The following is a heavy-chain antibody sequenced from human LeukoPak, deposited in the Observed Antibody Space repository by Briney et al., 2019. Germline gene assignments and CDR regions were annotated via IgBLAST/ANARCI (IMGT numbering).Heavy chain of an antibody. CDR1: GGSISSSSYY. D-gene: IGHD6-13*01. J-gene: IGHJ4*02. CDR2: IYYSGST. Sequence: PSETLSLTCTDSGGSISSSSYYWGWIRQPPGKGLEWIGSIYYSGSTYYNPSLKSRVTISVDTSKNQFSLKLSSVTAADTAVYYCARQAPTSSSWYVAAQRGRYYFDYWGQGTLVTVSS. CDR3: ARQAPTSSSWYVAAQRGRYYFDY. V-gene: IGHV4-39*01.